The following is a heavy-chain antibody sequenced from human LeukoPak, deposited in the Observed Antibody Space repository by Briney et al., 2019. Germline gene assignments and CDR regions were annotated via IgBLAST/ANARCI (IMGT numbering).Heavy chain of an antibody. D-gene: IGHD6-19*01. Sequence: GGSLRLSCAASGFTFSDYYMNWVPQAPGKGLEWVSSISSCSTIYYADSVKGRFTISRDNAKNSLYLQMNSLRAEDTAMYYCARSGWYDDFDYLGQGTLVTVSS. J-gene: IGHJ4*02. CDR2: ISSCSTI. CDR1: GFTFSDYY. CDR3: ARSGWYDDFDY. V-gene: IGHV3-69-1*01.